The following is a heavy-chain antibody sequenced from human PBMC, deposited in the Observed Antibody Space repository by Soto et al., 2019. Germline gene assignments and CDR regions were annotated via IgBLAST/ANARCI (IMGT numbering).Heavy chain of an antibody. J-gene: IGHJ4*02. CDR2: IYYSGST. CDR1: GGSISSYY. Sequence: TSETLSLTCTVSGGSISSYYWSWIRQPPGKGLEWIGYIYYSGSTNYNPSLKSRVTISVDTSKNQFSPKLSSVTAADTAVYYCARRYGSAIDYWGQGTLVTVSS. D-gene: IGHD1-26*01. CDR3: ARRYGSAIDY. V-gene: IGHV4-59*08.